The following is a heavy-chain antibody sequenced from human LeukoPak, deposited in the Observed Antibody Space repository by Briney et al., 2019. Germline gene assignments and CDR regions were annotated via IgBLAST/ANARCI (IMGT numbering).Heavy chain of an antibody. J-gene: IGHJ6*03. V-gene: IGHV3-30*01. Sequence: GRSLRLSCAASGFTFSSYAMHWVRQAPGKGLEWVAVISYDGSNKYYADSVKGRFTISRDNSKNTLYLQMNSLRAEDTAVYYCARDVAVAGDYYYYYYMDVWGKGTTVTVSS. CDR1: GFTFSSYA. CDR3: ARDVAVAGDYYYYYYMDV. CDR2: ISYDGSNK. D-gene: IGHD6-19*01.